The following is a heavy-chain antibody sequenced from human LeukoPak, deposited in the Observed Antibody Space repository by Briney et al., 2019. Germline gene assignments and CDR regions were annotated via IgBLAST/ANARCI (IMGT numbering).Heavy chain of an antibody. CDR3: ARVTFRPMRGSGSS. CDR2: ISYDGSNK. CDR1: GFTFSSYA. D-gene: IGHD3-10*01. Sequence: GGSLRLSCAASGFTFSSYAMHWVRQAPGKGLEWVAVISYDGSNKYYADSVKGRFTISRDNSKNTLYLQMNSLRAEDTAVYYCARVTFRPMRGSGSSWGQGTLVTVSS. J-gene: IGHJ5*02. V-gene: IGHV3-30-3*01.